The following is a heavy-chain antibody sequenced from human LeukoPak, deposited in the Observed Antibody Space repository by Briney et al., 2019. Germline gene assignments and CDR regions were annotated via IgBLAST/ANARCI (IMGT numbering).Heavy chain of an antibody. V-gene: IGHV1-2*02. D-gene: IGHD1-26*01. CDR2: INPNSGDT. J-gene: IGHJ4*02. CDR3: ARDLTTYSPDVAY. Sequence: ASVKVSCKASGYTFTSYYLHWLRQAPGQGLEWMGWINPNSGDTHYAQNFQGRVTLTRDTSSSTVYMELRRLRSDDTAVYYCARDLTTYSPDVAYWGQGTLVTVSS. CDR1: GYTFTSYY.